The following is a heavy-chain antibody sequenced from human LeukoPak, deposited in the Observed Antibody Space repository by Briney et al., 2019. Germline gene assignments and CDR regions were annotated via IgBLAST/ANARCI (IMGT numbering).Heavy chain of an antibody. Sequence: SETLSLTCTVSGGSISSYYWSWIRQPPGKGLEWIGYIYYSGSTNYNPSLKSRVTISVDTSKNQFSLKLSSVTAADTAVYYCARGVPAAIRYYGMDVGGQGTTVTVSS. D-gene: IGHD2-2*01. CDR2: IYYSGST. V-gene: IGHV4-59*01. CDR1: GGSISSYY. CDR3: ARGVPAAIRYYGMDV. J-gene: IGHJ6*02.